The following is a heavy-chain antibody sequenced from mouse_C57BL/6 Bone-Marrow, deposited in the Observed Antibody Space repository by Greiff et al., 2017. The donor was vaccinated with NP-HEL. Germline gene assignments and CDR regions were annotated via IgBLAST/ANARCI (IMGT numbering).Heavy chain of an antibody. CDR3: ARESLLRAWFAY. J-gene: IGHJ3*01. D-gene: IGHD2-12*01. CDR1: GYTFTSYW. CDR2: IYPGSGST. V-gene: IGHV1-55*01. Sequence: QVQLQQPGAELVKPGASVKMSCKASGYTFTSYWITWVKQRPGQGLEWIGDIYPGSGSTNYNEKFKSKATLTVNTSSSTAYMQLSSLTSEADAVYYCARESLLRAWFAYGGQGTLVTVSA.